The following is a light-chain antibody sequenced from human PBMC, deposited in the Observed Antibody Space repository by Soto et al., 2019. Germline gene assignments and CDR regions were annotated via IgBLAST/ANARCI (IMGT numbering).Light chain of an antibody. J-gene: IGKJ1*01. CDR3: QQYGSSGT. V-gene: IGKV3-20*01. Sequence: EIVMTQSPATLSVYQGEGGTISSRASQSVSSSYSAWNQQKPGQAPRPLIYGASSRATGIPDRFSRSGSGTYFTLTITRLEPEDFAVNYCQQYGSSGTFGQGTK. CDR1: QSVSSSY. CDR2: GAS.